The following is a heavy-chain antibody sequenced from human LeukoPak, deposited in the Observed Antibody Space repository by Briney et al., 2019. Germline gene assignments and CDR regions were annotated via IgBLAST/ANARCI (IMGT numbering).Heavy chain of an antibody. Sequence: PSETLSLTCAVYGGSFSGYYWSWIRQPPGKGLEWIGEINHSGSTNYNPSLKSRVTISVDTSKNQFSLKLSSVTAADTAVYYCARGRVCSSTSCYKRGFDYWGQGTLVTASS. CDR3: ARGRVCSSTSCYKRGFDY. J-gene: IGHJ4*02. D-gene: IGHD2-2*02. V-gene: IGHV4-34*01. CDR1: GGSFSGYY. CDR2: INHSGST.